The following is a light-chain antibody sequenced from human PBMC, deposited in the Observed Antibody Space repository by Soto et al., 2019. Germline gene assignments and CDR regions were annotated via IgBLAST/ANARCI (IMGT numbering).Light chain of an antibody. CDR3: QSYDSSLSGDV. V-gene: IGLV1-40*01. J-gene: IGLJ1*01. CDR1: SSNIGAGYD. CDR2: GNS. Sequence: QSVLTQPPSVSGAPGQRVTISCTGSSSNIGAGYDVHWYQQHPGTAPNLFVYGNSNRPSVVPDRFSGSKSVASASLAITGLQAEDGADYYCQSYDSSLSGDVFGTGTKLTVL.